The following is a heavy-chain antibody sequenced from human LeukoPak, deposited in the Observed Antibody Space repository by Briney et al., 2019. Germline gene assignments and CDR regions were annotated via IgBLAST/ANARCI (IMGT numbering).Heavy chain of an antibody. CDR2: IYYSGST. J-gene: IGHJ4*02. V-gene: IGHV4-59*01. CDR3: ARSPPSLTAWEYYFDY. CDR1: GGSISSYY. D-gene: IGHD1-26*01. Sequence: SETLSLTCTVSGGSISSYYWSWIRQPPGEGLEWIGYIYYSGSTNYNPSLKSRVTISVDTSKNQFSLKLSSVTAADTAVYYCARSPPSLTAWEYYFDYWGQGTLVTVSS.